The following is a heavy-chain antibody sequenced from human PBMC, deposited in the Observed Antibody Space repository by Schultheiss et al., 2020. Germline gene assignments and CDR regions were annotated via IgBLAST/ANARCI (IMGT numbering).Heavy chain of an antibody. D-gene: IGHD1-26*01. CDR3: ARSESFKEYLQH. Sequence: GGSLRLSCTASGFTFGDYAMSWVRQAPGKGLEWVAVISYDGSNKYYADSVKGRFTISRDNSKNTLYLQMNSLRAEDTAVYYCARSESFKEYLQHWGQGTLVTVSS. CDR2: ISYDGSNK. J-gene: IGHJ1*01. CDR1: GFTFGDYA. V-gene: IGHV3-30*04.